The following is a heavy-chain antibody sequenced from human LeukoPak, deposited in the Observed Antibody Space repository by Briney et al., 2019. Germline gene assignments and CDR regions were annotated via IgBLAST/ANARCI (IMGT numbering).Heavy chain of an antibody. V-gene: IGHV3-11*01. CDR3: ARLGVITAAGTYDY. D-gene: IGHD6-13*01. J-gene: IGHJ4*02. CDR2: MGGSGDTV. Sequence: GGSLRLSCAASGFTFSDYFMTWIRQAPGNGLEWIAHMGGSGDTVSYADSVRGRFTISRDNVKNSLYLQMNGLRVEDTAVYYCARLGVITAAGTYDYWGQGALVTVSS. CDR1: GFTFSDYF.